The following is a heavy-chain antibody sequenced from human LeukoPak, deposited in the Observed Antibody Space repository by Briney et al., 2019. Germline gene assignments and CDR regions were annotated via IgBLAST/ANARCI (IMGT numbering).Heavy chain of an antibody. Sequence: PGGSLRLSCAASGFTFSSYAMHWVRQAPGKGLEYVSAISSNGGSTYYANSVKGRFPISRDNSKNTLYLQMGSLRAEDMAVYYCARDEIGGIQLWPYWYFDLWGRGTLVTVSS. CDR2: ISSNGGST. J-gene: IGHJ2*01. CDR3: ARDEIGGIQLWPYWYFDL. D-gene: IGHD5-18*01. V-gene: IGHV3-64*01. CDR1: GFTFSSYA.